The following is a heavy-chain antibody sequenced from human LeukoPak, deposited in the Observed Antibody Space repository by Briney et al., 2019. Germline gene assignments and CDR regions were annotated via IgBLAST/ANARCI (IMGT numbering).Heavy chain of an antibody. V-gene: IGHV4-59*01. D-gene: IGHD5-18*01. CDR2: IYYSGST. CDR3: ARGPSGYNYGFAFDI. Sequence: SETLSLTCSVSGGSISSYYWSWIRQPPGKGLEWIGYIYYSGSTNYNPSLKSRVTISVDTSKNQFSLKLSSVTAADTAVYYCARGPSGYNYGFAFDIWGQGTVVTVSS. CDR1: GGSISSYY. J-gene: IGHJ3*02.